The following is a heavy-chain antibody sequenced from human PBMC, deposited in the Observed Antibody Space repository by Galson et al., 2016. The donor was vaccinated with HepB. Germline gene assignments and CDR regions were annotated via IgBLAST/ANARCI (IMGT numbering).Heavy chain of an antibody. CDR3: TTEYWYYMDV. J-gene: IGHJ6*03. CDR1: EFPFNNAW. V-gene: IGHV3-15*01. CDR2: IRSKNNGGAT. D-gene: IGHD2-8*02. Sequence: SLRLSCAASEFPFNNAWLNWVRQAPGKGLEWVGLIRSKNNGGATSTYAAPVEGRFTISRDDSKNTLYLQMNSLKNEDTAVYYCTTEYWYYMDVWGKGTTVTVSS.